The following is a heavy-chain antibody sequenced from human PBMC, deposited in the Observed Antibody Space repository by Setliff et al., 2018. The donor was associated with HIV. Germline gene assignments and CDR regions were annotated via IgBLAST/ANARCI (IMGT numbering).Heavy chain of an antibody. V-gene: IGHV4-39*01. J-gene: IGHJ5*02. D-gene: IGHD1-26*01. CDR2: IHDNGKA. CDR1: GDYISSDDYY. Sequence: SETLSLTCTVFGDYISSDDYYWGWIRQAPGKGLEWMGFIHDNGKAFYDTALKSRLTMYADTSRTQFYLNLRSVTASDTAVYYCVRYRSKIDWFDPWGQGTLVTVSS. CDR3: VRYRSKIDWFDP.